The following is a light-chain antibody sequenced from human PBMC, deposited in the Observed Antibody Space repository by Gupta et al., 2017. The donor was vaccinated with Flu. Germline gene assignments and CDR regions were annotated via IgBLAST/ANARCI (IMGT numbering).Light chain of an antibody. V-gene: IGLV7-43*01. CDR3: LVYYGGAYV. CDR1: TGAVNSGYN. CDR2: GAS. Sequence: QTVVTQEPSLTVSPGGTVTLTCASSTGAVNSGYNPNWIQQKPGQTPRALIFGASNKYSWTPARFSGSLLGGKAALTLSDMQTEDEAEYYCLVYYGGAYVFGTGTKVTVL. J-gene: IGLJ1*01.